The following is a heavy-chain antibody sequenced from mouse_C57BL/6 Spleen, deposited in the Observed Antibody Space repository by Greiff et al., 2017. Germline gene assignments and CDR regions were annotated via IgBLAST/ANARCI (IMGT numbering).Heavy chain of an antibody. CDR3: ARGYYGFAY. D-gene: IGHD2-1*01. Sequence: DVMLVESGGGLVKPGGSLKLSCAASGFTFSDYGMHWVRQAPEEGLEWVAYISSGSSTIYYADTVKGRFTISRDNAKNTLFLQMTSLRSEDTAMYYCARGYYGFAYWGQGTLVTVSA. J-gene: IGHJ3*01. V-gene: IGHV5-17*01. CDR2: ISSGSSTI. CDR1: GFTFSDYG.